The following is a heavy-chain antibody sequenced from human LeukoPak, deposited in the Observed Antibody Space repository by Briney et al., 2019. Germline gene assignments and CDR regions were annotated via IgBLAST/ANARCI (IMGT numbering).Heavy chain of an antibody. CDR2: IYYTET. CDR3: ATRKLGNDY. Sequence: SETLSLTCTVSGGSVSNYYWSWIRQSPGKGLEWIGYIYYTETSYNPSFKSRVTISADTSENQFSLKLYTVTAADTAVYYCATRKLGNDYWGQGTLVTVSS. J-gene: IGHJ4*02. CDR1: GGSVSNYY. D-gene: IGHD7-27*01. V-gene: IGHV4-59*02.